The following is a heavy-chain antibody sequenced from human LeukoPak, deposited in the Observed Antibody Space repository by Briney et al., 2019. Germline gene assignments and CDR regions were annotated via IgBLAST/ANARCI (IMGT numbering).Heavy chain of an antibody. J-gene: IGHJ4*02. D-gene: IGHD1-26*01. Sequence: GGSLRLSCVDSGFTFSRFWMHWVRQAPGKGLVWVSHITTDGSSTRYADSVKGRFTISRDNAKNTLYLQMNSLRAEDTAVYYCARGAIAGANFDYWGQGALVTVSS. CDR1: GFTFSRFW. V-gene: IGHV3-74*01. CDR3: ARGAIAGANFDY. CDR2: ITTDGSST.